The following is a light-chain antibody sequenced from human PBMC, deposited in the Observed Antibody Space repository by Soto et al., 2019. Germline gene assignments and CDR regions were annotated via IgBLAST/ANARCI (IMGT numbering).Light chain of an antibody. Sequence: QSLLTQPPSASGTPGQKVTISCSGSSSNIGSNPVDWYHQLPGTAPKLLIYTNNQRPSGVPDRFSVSKSGTSASLAISGLQSEDEADYYCAAWDDSLNGYVFGTGTKLTVL. CDR3: AAWDDSLNGYV. V-gene: IGLV1-44*01. CDR2: TNN. CDR1: SSNIGSNP. J-gene: IGLJ1*01.